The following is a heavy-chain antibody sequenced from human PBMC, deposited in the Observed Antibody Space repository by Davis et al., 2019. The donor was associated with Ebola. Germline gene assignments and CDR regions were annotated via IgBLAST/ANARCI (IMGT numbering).Heavy chain of an antibody. J-gene: IGHJ4*02. CDR3: ARGIRAGDYREY. CDR1: GYTFTNYY. D-gene: IGHD4-17*01. CDR2: INPGSGGT. Sequence: ASVKVSCKASGYTFTNYYMHWVRQAPGQGLEWMGRINPGSGGTNYAQKFQGRVTMTRDTSIDTAYLEVSWLRSDDTAVYYCARGIRAGDYREYWGQGALVTVSS. V-gene: IGHV1-2*06.